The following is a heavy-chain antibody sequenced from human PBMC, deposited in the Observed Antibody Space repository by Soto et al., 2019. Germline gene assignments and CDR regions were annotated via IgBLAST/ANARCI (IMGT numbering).Heavy chain of an antibody. D-gene: IGHD2-8*01. CDR1: GGSISSSSYY. CDR2: IYYSGST. J-gene: IGHJ4*02. Sequence: PSETLSLTCTVSGGSISSSSYYWGWIRQPPGKGLEWIGSIYYSGSTYYNPPLKSRVTISVDTSKNQFSLKLSSVTAADTAVYYCARHGLDCTNGVCSEGFDYWGQGTLVTVSS. V-gene: IGHV4-39*01. CDR3: ARHGLDCTNGVCSEGFDY.